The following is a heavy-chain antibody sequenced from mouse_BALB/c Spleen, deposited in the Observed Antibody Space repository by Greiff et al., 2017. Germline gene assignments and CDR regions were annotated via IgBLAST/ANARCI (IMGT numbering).Heavy chain of an antibody. Sequence: QVQLQQSGAELAKPGASVKMSCKASGYTFTSYWMHWVKQRPGQGLECIGYINPSTGYTEYNQKFKDKATLTADKSSSTAYMQLSSLTSEDSAVYYCARMGGSWFAYWGQGTLVTVSA. J-gene: IGHJ3*01. CDR3: ARMGGSWFAY. V-gene: IGHV1-7*01. D-gene: IGHD1-1*02. CDR1: GYTFTSYW. CDR2: INPSTGYT.